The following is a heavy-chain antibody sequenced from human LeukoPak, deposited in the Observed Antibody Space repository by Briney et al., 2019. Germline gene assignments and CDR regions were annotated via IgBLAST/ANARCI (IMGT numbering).Heavy chain of an antibody. V-gene: IGHV3-48*04. Sequence: GGSLRLSCAASGFTFNSYSMNWVRQAPGKGLEWVSYISSSSSTIYYADSVKGRFTISRDNAKNSLYLQMNSLRAEDTAVYYCARDSGYMDVWGKGTTVTVSS. CDR2: ISSSSSTI. CDR3: ARDSGYMDV. D-gene: IGHD7-27*01. J-gene: IGHJ6*03. CDR1: GFTFNSYS.